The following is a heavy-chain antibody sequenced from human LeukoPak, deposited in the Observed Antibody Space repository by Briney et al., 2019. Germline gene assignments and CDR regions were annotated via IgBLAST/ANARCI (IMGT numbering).Heavy chain of an antibody. Sequence: GGSLRLSCAASGFTVSSNYMSWVRQAPGKGLEWVSSISPSSSYIYYADSVKGRFTVSRDNAKNSLYLQMNSLRAEDTAVYYCARGCGGNCYLNDYWGQGTLVTVSS. J-gene: IGHJ4*02. CDR3: ARGCGGNCYLNDY. CDR2: ISPSSSYI. D-gene: IGHD2-15*01. V-gene: IGHV3-21*01. CDR1: GFTVSSNY.